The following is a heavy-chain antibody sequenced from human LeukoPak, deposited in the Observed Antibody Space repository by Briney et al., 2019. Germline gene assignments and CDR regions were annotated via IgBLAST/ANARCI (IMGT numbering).Heavy chain of an antibody. J-gene: IGHJ5*02. Sequence: GASVKVSCKASGYTLTSYGISWVRQAPGQGLEWMGWISAYNGNTNYAQKLQGRVTMTTDTSTSTAYMELRSLRSDDTAVYYCARVGYCSGGSCPYNWFDPWGQGTLVTVSS. CDR1: GYTLTSYG. D-gene: IGHD2-15*01. CDR2: ISAYNGNT. CDR3: ARVGYCSGGSCPYNWFDP. V-gene: IGHV1-18*01.